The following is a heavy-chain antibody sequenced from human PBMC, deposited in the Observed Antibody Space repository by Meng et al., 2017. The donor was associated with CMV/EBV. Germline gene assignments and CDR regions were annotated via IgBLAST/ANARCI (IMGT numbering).Heavy chain of an antibody. CDR1: GFTFSSYA. V-gene: IGHV3-30-3*01. D-gene: IGHD4-11*01. CDR2: ISYDGSNK. J-gene: IGHJ4*02. Sequence: GESLKISCAASGFTFSSYAMHWVRQAPGKGLEWVAVISYDGSNKYYADSVKGRFTISRDNSKNTLYLQMNSLRAEDTAVYYCVRFQGWGTKNSYSNYTTSDYWGQGTLVTVSS. CDR3: VRFQGWGTKNSYSNYTTSDY.